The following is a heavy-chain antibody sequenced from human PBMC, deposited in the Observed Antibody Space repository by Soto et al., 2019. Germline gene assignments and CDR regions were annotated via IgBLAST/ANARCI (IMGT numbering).Heavy chain of an antibody. CDR1: GFTFSSYG. J-gene: IGHJ6*02. Sequence: GGSLRLSCAASGFTFSSYGMHWVRQAPGKGLEWVAVISYDGSNKYYADSVKGRFTISRDNSKNTLYLQMNSLRAEDTAVYYCAKEGAYDFWSGYYRGYYYYGMDVWGQGTTVTVSS. V-gene: IGHV3-30*18. CDR3: AKEGAYDFWSGYYRGYYYYGMDV. D-gene: IGHD3-3*01. CDR2: ISYDGSNK.